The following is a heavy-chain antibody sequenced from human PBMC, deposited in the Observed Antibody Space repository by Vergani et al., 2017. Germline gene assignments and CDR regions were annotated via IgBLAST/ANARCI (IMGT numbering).Heavy chain of an antibody. CDR3: AKLLSAPMSLFDY. D-gene: IGHD1-26*01. CDR2: ITPDGGTK. Sequence: VQLLESGGGLVQPGGSLRLSCAASGFTFNTYSMHWVRQAPGKGLEWVALITPDGGTKYYADSVKGRFIISRDNSRNTVYLQMDSLRAEDTAVYYCAKLLSAPMSLFDYWGQGTLVTVSS. CDR1: GFTFNTYS. J-gene: IGHJ4*02. V-gene: IGHV3-30-3*02.